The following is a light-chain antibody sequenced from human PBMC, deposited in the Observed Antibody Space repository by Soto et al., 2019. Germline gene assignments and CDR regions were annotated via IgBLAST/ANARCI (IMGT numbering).Light chain of an antibody. V-gene: IGLV7-46*01. Sequence: QAVVTQEPSLTVSPGGTVTLTCGSSTGAVTSGHYPYWFQQKPGQAPRTLIYDTNNKHPWTPARFSGSLLGGKAALTLSGAQPEDEADYYCLVIDSGVRVFGGGTKLTVL. J-gene: IGLJ2*01. CDR3: LVIDSGVRV. CDR2: DTN. CDR1: TGAVTSGHY.